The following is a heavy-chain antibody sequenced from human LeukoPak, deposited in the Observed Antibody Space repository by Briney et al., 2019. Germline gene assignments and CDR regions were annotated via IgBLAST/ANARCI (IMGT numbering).Heavy chain of an antibody. CDR1: GGSFSGYY. J-gene: IGHJ4*02. D-gene: IGHD3-10*01. V-gene: IGHV4-59*01. CDR2: IYYGDT. Sequence: PSETLSLTCAVYGGSFSGYYWTWIRQPPGKGLEWIGYIYYGDTNYNPSLKSRVTISLDTSKNQFSLKLNSVTAADTAVYYCARGSGSYYNPDYWGQGTLVTVSP. CDR3: ARGSGSYYNPDY.